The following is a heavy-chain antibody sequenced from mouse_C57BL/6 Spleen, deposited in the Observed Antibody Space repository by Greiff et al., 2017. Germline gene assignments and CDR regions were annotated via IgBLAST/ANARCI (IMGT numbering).Heavy chain of an antibody. CDR2: IDPSDSYT. CDR1: GYTFTSYW. D-gene: IGHD1-1*01. V-gene: IGHV1-69*01. Sequence: QVQLQQPGAELVMPGASVKLSCKASGYTFTSYWMHWVKQRPGQGLEWIGEIDPSDSYTNYNQKFKGKSTLTVDKSSSTAYMQLSSLTSEDSAVYYCAFYYGSRGWYFDVWGTGTTVTVSS. J-gene: IGHJ1*03. CDR3: AFYYGSRGWYFDV.